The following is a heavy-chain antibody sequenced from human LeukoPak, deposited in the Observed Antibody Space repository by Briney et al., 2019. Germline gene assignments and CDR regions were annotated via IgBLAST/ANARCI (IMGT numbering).Heavy chain of an antibody. Sequence: GGSLRLSCAASGFTFIRYSMNWVRQAPGKGLEWVANIKQDGSEKYYVDSVKGRFTISRDNTKNSLSLQMNSLRVEDTAVYYCARGGFYTDPDAFDVWGQGTMVTVSS. CDR1: GFTFIRYS. J-gene: IGHJ3*01. D-gene: IGHD2/OR15-2a*01. CDR3: ARGGFYTDPDAFDV. V-gene: IGHV3-7*04. CDR2: IKQDGSEK.